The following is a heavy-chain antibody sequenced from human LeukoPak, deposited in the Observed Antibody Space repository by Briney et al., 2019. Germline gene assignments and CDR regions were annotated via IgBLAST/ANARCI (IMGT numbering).Heavy chain of an antibody. D-gene: IGHD3-10*01. J-gene: IGHJ4*02. Sequence: GGSLRLSCAASGFTVSSNYMSWVRQAPGKGLEWVAVISYDGSNKYYADSVKGRFTISRDNSKNTLYLQMNSLRAEDTAVYYCAKERITMVRGVRGAIDYWGQGTLVTVSS. CDR1: GFTVSSNY. CDR2: ISYDGSNK. V-gene: IGHV3-30*18. CDR3: AKERITMVRGVRGAIDY.